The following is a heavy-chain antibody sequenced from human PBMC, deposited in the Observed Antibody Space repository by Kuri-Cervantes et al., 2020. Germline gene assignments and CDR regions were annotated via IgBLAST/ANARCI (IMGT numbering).Heavy chain of an antibody. CDR1: GYTFASHD. CDR2: LNADSGNT. Sequence: ASVKVSCKASGYTFASHDVNWVRQATGQGLEWMGWLNADSGNTVYAQKFQGRVTITTDESTSTAYMELSSLRSEDTAVYYCARGEEGAFDIWGQGTMVTVSS. J-gene: IGHJ3*02. CDR3: ARGEEGAFDI. V-gene: IGHV1-8*03.